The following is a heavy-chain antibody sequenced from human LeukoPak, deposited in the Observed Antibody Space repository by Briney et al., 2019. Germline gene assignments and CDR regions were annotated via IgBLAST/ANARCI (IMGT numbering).Heavy chain of an antibody. J-gene: IGHJ4*02. CDR2: ISSSSSTI. CDR3: ARGYWYYFDY. D-gene: IGHD2-8*02. Sequence: PGGSLRLSCAASGFTFSSYSMNWVRQAPGKGLEWVSYISSSSSTIYYADSVKGRFTISRDNAKNSLYLQMNSLRAEDTAVYYCARGYWYYFDYWGQGTRVTVSS. CDR1: GFTFSSYS. V-gene: IGHV3-48*04.